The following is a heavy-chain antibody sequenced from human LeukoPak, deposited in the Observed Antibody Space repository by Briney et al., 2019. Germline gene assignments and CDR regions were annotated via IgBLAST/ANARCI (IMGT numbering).Heavy chain of an antibody. CDR1: GYTFTGYY. CDR2: INPNSGGT. CDR3: ARGQDSYGYFRYTFLSDGPDPTYYYYGMDV. D-gene: IGHD5-18*01. J-gene: IGHJ6*02. V-gene: IGHV1-2*02. Sequence: VSCKAXGYTFTGYYMHWVRQAPGQGLEWMGWINPNSGGTNYAQKFQGRVTMTTDTSTSTAYMELRSLRSDDTAVYYCARGQDSYGYFRYTFLSDGPDPTYYYYGMDVWGQGTTVTVSS.